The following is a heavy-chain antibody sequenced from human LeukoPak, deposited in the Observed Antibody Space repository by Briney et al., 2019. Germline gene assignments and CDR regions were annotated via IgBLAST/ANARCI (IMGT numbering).Heavy chain of an antibody. CDR3: ARRHLSARAFDI. CDR1: GYSFTTYW. V-gene: IGHV5-51*01. J-gene: IGHJ3*02. D-gene: IGHD3-16*01. CDR2: IYPRDSDT. Sequence: GESLKISCKRSGYSFTTYWIGWVRQMPGKGLEWMGTIYPRDSDTRYSPSFQGQPTISADKSITTAYLQWSSLKASDTAMYYCARRHLSARAFDIWGQGTMVTVSS.